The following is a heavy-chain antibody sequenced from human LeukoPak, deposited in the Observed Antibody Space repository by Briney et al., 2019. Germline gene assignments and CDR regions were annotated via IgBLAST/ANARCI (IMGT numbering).Heavy chain of an antibody. J-gene: IGHJ4*02. V-gene: IGHV1-8*01. Sequence: ASVKVSCKASGYTFTSYDINWVRQATGQGLEWMGWMNPNSANTGYALKFQGRVTMTRNTSISTAYMELSSLTSEGTAVYYCARGLGVNSGYCVDYWGQGTLVTVSS. D-gene: IGHD3-22*01. CDR2: MNPNSANT. CDR3: ARGLGVNSGYCVDY. CDR1: GYTFTSYD.